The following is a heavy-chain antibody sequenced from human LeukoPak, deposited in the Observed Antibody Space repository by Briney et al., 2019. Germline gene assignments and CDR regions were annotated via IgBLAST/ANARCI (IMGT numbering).Heavy chain of an antibody. V-gene: IGHV3-74*01. Sequence: PGVSLGLFCAASGFTFSSFWTLGVRDAPGKGLVCVSRIHSDGSSTSYADSVKGRFTISRDNAKNTLYLQMNSLRAEDTAVYYCARDGGSSWYSNWFDPWGQGTLVTVSS. CDR1: GFTFSSFW. D-gene: IGHD6-13*01. J-gene: IGHJ5*02. CDR3: ARDGGSSWYSNWFDP. CDR2: IHSDGSST.